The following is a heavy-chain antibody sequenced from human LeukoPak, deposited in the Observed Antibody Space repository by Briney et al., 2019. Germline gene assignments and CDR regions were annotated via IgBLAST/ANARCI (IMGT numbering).Heavy chain of an antibody. D-gene: IGHD1-1*01. Sequence: PGGSLRLSCAASGFIFSDYYMSWIRQAPGKRLEWVSYRSTTSSYPAYADSVRGRFTISRDNAKKSQYLQTNSLRAEDTAVYFCAKATETGTGTPAWAIDYWGQGTLVTPSS. CDR2: RSTTSSYP. CDR3: AKATETGTGTPAWAIDY. J-gene: IGHJ4*02. V-gene: IGHV3-11*05. CDR1: GFIFSDYY.